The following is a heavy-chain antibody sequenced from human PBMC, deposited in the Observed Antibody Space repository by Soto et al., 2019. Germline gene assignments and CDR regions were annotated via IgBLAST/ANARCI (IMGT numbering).Heavy chain of an antibody. CDR1: GFTFSSYW. CDR3: AGGVAGTVSWFDP. CDR2: IKQDGSEK. V-gene: IGHV3-7*01. D-gene: IGHD6-19*01. Sequence: GGSLRLSCAASGFTFSSYWMSWVRQAPGKGLEWVANIKQDGSEKYYVDSVKGRFTISRDNAKNSLYLQMNSLRAEDTAVYYCAGGVAGTVSWFDPWGQGTLVTVSS. J-gene: IGHJ5*02.